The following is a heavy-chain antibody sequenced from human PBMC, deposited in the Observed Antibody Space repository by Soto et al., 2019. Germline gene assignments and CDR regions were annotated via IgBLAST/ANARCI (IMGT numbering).Heavy chain of an antibody. CDR3: ARDLYYDFWSGYYTGDWFDP. V-gene: IGHV3-21*01. Sequence: GGSLRLSCAASGFTFSSYSMNWVRQAPGKGLEWVSSISSSSSYIYYADSVKGRFTISRDNAKNSLYLQMNSLRAEDTAVYYCARDLYYDFWSGYYTGDWFDPWGQGTLVTVSS. CDR2: ISSSSSYI. CDR1: GFTFSSYS. J-gene: IGHJ5*02. D-gene: IGHD3-3*01.